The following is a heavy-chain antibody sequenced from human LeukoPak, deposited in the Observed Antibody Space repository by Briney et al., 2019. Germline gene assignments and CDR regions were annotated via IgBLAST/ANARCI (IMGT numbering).Heavy chain of an antibody. CDR3: ARHLNYYLDY. CDR2: ISSDGSIT. D-gene: IGHD3-10*01. V-gene: IGHV3-74*01. CDR1: GFTFSTYW. Sequence: GGSLRLSCAASGFTFSTYWMHWVRHAPGKGLVWVSRISSDGSITSYADSVKGRFTTSRDNAKNTLYLQMNSLRAEDTAVYYCARHLNYYLDYWGQGTLVTVSS. J-gene: IGHJ4*02.